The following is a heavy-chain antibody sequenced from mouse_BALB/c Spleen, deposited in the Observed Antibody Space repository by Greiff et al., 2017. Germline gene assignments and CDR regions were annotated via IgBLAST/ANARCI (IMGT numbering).Heavy chain of an antibody. CDR1: GYAFTNYL. J-gene: IGHJ4*01. Sequence: VQLQESGAELVRPGTSVKVSCKASGYAFTNYLIEWVKQRPGQGLEWIGVINPGSGGTNYNEKFKGMATLTADKSSSTAYMQLSSLTSDDYAVYFCARSAGSSYAMDYWGQGTSVTVSS. D-gene: IGHD1-3*01. CDR3: ARSAGSSYAMDY. CDR2: INPGSGGT. V-gene: IGHV1-54*01.